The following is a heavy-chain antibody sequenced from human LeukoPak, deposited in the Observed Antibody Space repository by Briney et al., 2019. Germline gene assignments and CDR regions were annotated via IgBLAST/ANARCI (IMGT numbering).Heavy chain of an antibody. J-gene: IGHJ4*02. CDR1: GGTFSSYT. V-gene: IGHV1-69*05. Sequence: PGASVKVSCKASGGTFSSYTISWVRQAPGQGLVWMGRIIPIFGTANYAQKFQGRVTITTDESTSTAYMELSSLRSEDTAVYYCAREERGYSYGYPWYFDYWGQGTLVTVSS. CDR3: AREERGYSYGYPWYFDY. D-gene: IGHD5-18*01. CDR2: IIPIFGTA.